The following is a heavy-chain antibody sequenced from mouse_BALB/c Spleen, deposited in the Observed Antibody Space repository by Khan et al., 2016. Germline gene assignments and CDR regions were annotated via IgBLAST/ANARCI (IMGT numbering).Heavy chain of an antibody. J-gene: IGHJ3*01. Sequence: EVQLQESGAELVKPGASVKLSCTATGFNIKDTYMHWVKQRPEQGLEWIGRIDPANGNTKYDPKFQGKATITADTSYNTAYLQLSSLTSEDAAVEYSARSPYDYDVGFAYWGQGTLFTVSA. CDR1: GFNIKDTY. CDR3: ARSPYDYDVGFAY. D-gene: IGHD2-4*01. V-gene: IGHV14-3*02. CDR2: IDPANGNT.